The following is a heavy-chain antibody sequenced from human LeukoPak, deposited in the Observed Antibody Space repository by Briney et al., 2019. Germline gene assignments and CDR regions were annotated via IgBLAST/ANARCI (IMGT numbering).Heavy chain of an antibody. CDR1: GGSISSGGYY. J-gene: IGHJ4*02. D-gene: IGHD3-3*01. V-gene: IGHV4-31*03. CDR2: IYYSGST. CDR3: ARERYSRYDFWSGYYDY. Sequence: SQTLSLTCTVSGGSISSGGYYWSWIRQHPGKGLEWIGYIYYSGSTYYNPSLKSRVTISVDTPKNQFSLKLSSVTAADTAVYYCARERYSRYDFWSGYYDYWGQGTLVTVSS.